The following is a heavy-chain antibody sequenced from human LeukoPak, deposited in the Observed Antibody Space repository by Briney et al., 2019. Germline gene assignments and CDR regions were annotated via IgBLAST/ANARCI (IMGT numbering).Heavy chain of an antibody. CDR2: INYSGST. CDR1: GGSISSNY. Sequence: PSETLSVTCTVSGGSISSNYWSWIRQPPGKGLEGIGYINYSGSTNYNPSLKSRVTISVDTSKNQFSLKLSSVTAADTAVYYCARDRNYYDSSGYYVRALDYWGQGTLVTVSS. J-gene: IGHJ4*02. V-gene: IGHV4-59*01. D-gene: IGHD3-22*01. CDR3: ARDRNYYDSSGYYVRALDY.